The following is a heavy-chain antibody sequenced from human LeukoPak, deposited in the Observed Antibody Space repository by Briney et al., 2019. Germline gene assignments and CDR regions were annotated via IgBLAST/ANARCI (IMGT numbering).Heavy chain of an antibody. V-gene: IGHV1-18*01. D-gene: IGHD6-13*01. CDR1: GGTFSSYA. CDR2: ISAYNGNT. CDR3: ARADQIAAAGDY. J-gene: IGHJ4*02. Sequence: ASVKVSCKASGGTFSSYAISWVRQAPGQGLEWMGWISAYNGNTNYAQKLQGRVTMTTDTSTSTAYMELRSLRSDDTAVYYCARADQIAAAGDYWGQGTLVTVSS.